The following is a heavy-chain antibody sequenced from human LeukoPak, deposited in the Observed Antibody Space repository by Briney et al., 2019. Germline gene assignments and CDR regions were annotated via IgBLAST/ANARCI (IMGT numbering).Heavy chain of an antibody. Sequence: GASVKVSCKASGYTFTGYYMHWVRQAPGQGVEWMGWINPNSGGTNYAQKFHGTLPIPRDTSISTAYMELTRLRSDDTAVYYCARASNGNAFDIWGQGTLVTVSS. J-gene: IGHJ3*02. CDR3: ARASNGNAFDI. V-gene: IGHV1-2*02. D-gene: IGHD2/OR15-2a*01. CDR1: GYTFTGYY. CDR2: INPNSGGT.